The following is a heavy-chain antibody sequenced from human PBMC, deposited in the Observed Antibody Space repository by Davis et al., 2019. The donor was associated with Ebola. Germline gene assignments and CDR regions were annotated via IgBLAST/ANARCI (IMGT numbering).Heavy chain of an antibody. J-gene: IGHJ4*02. CDR1: GYTFTSFG. Sequence: ASVTVSCKASGYTFTSFGLTWVRQAPGQGLEWMGWINPHNNNTNYGQIVQGRVTMTTDTSTSTAYMEVGSLRSDDTAVYYCARAQFPTTSDHWGQGTLVTISS. CDR3: ARAQFPTTSDH. V-gene: IGHV1-18*04. D-gene: IGHD1-1*01. CDR2: INPHNNNT.